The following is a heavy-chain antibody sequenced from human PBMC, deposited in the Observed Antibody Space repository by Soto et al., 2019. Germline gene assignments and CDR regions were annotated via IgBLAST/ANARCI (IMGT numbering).Heavy chain of an antibody. V-gene: IGHV4-31*03. CDR2: IYYSGST. CDR3: ARGGTVNANWRPNWFDP. J-gene: IGHJ5*02. D-gene: IGHD1-1*01. Sequence: QVQLQESGPGLVKPSQTLSLTCTVSGGSISSGGYYWSWIRQHPGEGLEWIGYIYYSGSTYYNPSLKRRVTISVDTSKNQFSLKLSSVTAADTAVYYCARGGTVNANWRPNWFDPWGQGTLVTVSS. CDR1: GGSISSGGYY.